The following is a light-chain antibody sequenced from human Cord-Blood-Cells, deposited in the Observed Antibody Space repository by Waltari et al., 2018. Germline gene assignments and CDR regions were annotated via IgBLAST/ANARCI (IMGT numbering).Light chain of an antibody. V-gene: IGLV2-14*01. CDR1: SSDVVGYNY. Sequence: QSALTQPASVSGSPGQSLTLSRTATSSDVVGYNYVSWYQQHPGKAPKLMIYDVRNRPSGVSNRCSGSKSGNTASLTISGLQAEDEADYDCSSYTSSSTVVFGGGTKLTVL. CDR2: DVR. CDR3: SSYTSSSTVV. J-gene: IGLJ2*01.